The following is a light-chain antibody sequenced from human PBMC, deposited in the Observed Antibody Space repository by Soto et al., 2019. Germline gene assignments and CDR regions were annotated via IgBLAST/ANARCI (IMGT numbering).Light chain of an antibody. J-gene: IGKJ2*01. V-gene: IGKV1-9*01. CDR3: QQYNSYSYT. CDR2: AAS. CDR1: QGIGSY. Sequence: IQLTQSPSSLSASVGDRVTITCRASQGIGSYLAWYQQKPGEAPKLLIFAASTLQSGVPSRFSGSGSGTDFTLTISSLQAEDFATYYCQQYNSYSYTFGQGTKVDIK.